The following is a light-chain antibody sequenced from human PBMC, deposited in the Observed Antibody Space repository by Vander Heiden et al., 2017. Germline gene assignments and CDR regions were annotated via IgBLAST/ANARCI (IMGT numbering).Light chain of an antibody. CDR3: QHYNTYSYT. CDR2: KAS. V-gene: IGKV1-5*03. J-gene: IGKJ2*01. Sequence: QITHCPSTVSAAVGDRDTMTCRASQSVSSWLAWYQQKPGEAPRLLIYKASNLGSGVPSRFSGSGSGTEFTLTISSLQPDDSATYSCQHYNTYSYTFGQGTKLEIK. CDR1: QSVSSW.